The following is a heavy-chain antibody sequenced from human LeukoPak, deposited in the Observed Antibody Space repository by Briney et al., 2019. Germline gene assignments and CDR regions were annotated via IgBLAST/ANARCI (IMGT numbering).Heavy chain of an antibody. V-gene: IGHV1-8*01. CDR3: ASGYYDILTGYDNWFDP. CDR2: MNPNSGNT. D-gene: IGHD3-9*01. J-gene: IGHJ5*02. Sequence: ASVKVSCKASGHTFTSYDINWVRQATGQGLEWMGWMNPNSGNTGYAQKFQGRVTMTRNTSISTAYMELSSLRSEDTAVYYCASGYYDILTGYDNWFDPWGQGTLVTVSS. CDR1: GHTFTSYD.